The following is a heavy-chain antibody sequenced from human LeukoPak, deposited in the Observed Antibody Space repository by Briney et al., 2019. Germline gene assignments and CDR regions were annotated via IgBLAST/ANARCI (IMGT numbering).Heavy chain of an antibody. J-gene: IGHJ4*02. CDR3: AKDQGIAAAGSFDY. CDR1: GFTFDDYA. D-gene: IGHD6-13*01. Sequence: GRSLRLSCAASGFTFDDYALHWVRPAPGKGLEWVSGISWNSGSIGYADSVKGRFTISRDNAKNSLYLQMNSLRAEDMALYYCAKDQGIAAAGSFDYWGQGTLVTVSS. CDR2: ISWNSGSI. V-gene: IGHV3-9*03.